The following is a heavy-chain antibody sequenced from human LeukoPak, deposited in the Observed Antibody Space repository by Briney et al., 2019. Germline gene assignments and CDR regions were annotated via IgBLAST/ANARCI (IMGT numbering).Heavy chain of an antibody. CDR1: GFTFSTYN. J-gene: IGHJ4*02. V-gene: IGHV3-48*01. Sequence: GSLRLSCAASGFTFSTYNMYWVRHPPGKRLEWVSIIGSSGGGIHYADSVKGRFTVSRDNGKSSLYLQMNSLRVEDTALYYCVRQFASWGQGTLVTVSS. CDR2: IGSSGGGI. CDR3: VRQFAS.